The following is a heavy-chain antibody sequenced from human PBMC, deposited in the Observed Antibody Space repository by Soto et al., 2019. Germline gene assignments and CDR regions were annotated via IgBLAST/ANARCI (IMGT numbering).Heavy chain of an antibody. Sequence: QVQLQESGPGLVKPSETLSLTCTVSGGSISSYYWSWIRQPPGKGLEWIGYIYYSGSTNYNRSLKSRVTILVDTSKNRFSLKLSSVTAADTAVYYCASGPYSSSSRLFDYWGQGTLVTVSS. CDR1: GGSISSYY. D-gene: IGHD6-6*01. CDR3: ASGPYSSSSRLFDY. J-gene: IGHJ4*02. CDR2: IYYSGST. V-gene: IGHV4-59*01.